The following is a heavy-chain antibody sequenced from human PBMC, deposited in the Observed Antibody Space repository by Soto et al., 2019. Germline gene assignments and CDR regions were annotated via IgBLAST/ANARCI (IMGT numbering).Heavy chain of an antibody. CDR1: GFTFSSYA. CDR3: AKYYYDSSGYDRGFFDY. V-gene: IGHV3-23*01. CDR2: ISGSGGST. Sequence: PGGSLRLSCAASGFTFSSYAMSWVRQAPGKGLEWVSAISGSGGSTYYADSVKGRFTISRDNSKNTLYLQMNSLRAEDTAVYYCAKYYYDSSGYDRGFFDYWGQGTLVTVSS. D-gene: IGHD3-22*01. J-gene: IGHJ4*02.